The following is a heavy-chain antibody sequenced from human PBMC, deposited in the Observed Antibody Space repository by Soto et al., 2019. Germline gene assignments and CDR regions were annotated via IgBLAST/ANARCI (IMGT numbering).Heavy chain of an antibody. Sequence: GGSLRLSCAASGFTFSSYAISWVRQAPGKGLEWVSSISASGDSTYYADSVKGRFTISRDNSKNTLYLQMNSLRAEDTAVYYCAKVYYAGSYYGMDVWGQGTTVTVSS. J-gene: IGHJ6*02. CDR1: GFTFSSYA. CDR3: AKVYYAGSYYGMDV. D-gene: IGHD3-22*01. V-gene: IGHV3-23*01. CDR2: ISASGDST.